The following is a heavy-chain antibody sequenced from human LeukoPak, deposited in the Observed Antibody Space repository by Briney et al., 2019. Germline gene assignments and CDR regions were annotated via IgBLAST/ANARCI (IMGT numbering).Heavy chain of an antibody. Sequence: SGAPSLTRTVSGGSICSYYWSWIRQLPGEGLGWIGYIYYSGSTNYNPSLKSGVTISVDTSKNQFSLKLSSVTAADAAVYYCARGYYDFWSGPPPGFDPWGQGTLVTVSS. V-gene: IGHV4-59*01. CDR1: GGSICSYY. D-gene: IGHD3-3*01. CDR2: IYYSGST. J-gene: IGHJ5*02. CDR3: ARGYYDFWSGPPPGFDP.